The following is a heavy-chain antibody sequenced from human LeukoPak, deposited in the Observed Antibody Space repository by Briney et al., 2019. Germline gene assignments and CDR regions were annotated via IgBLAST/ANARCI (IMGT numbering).Heavy chain of an antibody. Sequence: GGSLRLSCAASGFTFSSYWMSWVREAPGKGLEWVANIKQDGSETHTTHSVKGRFTPSPDTTQNSRYLQMNSLRAEDTAVYYCARELQGAVGVVVAATVLGGDYYYYMDVWGKGTTVTVSS. J-gene: IGHJ6*03. CDR1: GFTFSSYW. CDR3: ARELQGAVGVVVAATVLGGDYYYYMDV. D-gene: IGHD2-15*01. CDR2: IKQDGSET. V-gene: IGHV3-7*01.